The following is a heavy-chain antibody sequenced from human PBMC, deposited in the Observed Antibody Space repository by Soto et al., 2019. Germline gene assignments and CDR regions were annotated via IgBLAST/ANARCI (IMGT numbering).Heavy chain of an antibody. V-gene: IGHV3-30*03. D-gene: IGHD5-18*01. CDR1: GFTFSSSG. CDR3: AMAGIQLWLLLDY. CDR2: ISYDGSNK. J-gene: IGHJ4*02. Sequence: PGGSLRLSCAASGFTFSSSGMHWVRQAPGKGVEWVAVISYDGSNKYYADSVKGRFTISRDNSKNTLYLQMNSRRAEDTAVYYCAMAGIQLWLLLDYWGQGTLVTVSS.